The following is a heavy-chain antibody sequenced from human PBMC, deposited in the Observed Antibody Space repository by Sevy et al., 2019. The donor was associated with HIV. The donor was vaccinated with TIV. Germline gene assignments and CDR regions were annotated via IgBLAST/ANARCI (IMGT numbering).Heavy chain of an antibody. CDR1: GFTFSANW. D-gene: IGHD3-16*01. J-gene: IGHJ4*02. Sequence: GGSLRLSCAASGFTFSANWMNWVRQAPGKGLEWVANIKADGRDKHYVDSVEGRFTISRDNAKNLLFLQMNSLGVEDTAVYYCAHGTFGRFESWGQGTLVTVSS. CDR2: IKADGRDK. V-gene: IGHV3-7*01. CDR3: AHGTFGRFES.